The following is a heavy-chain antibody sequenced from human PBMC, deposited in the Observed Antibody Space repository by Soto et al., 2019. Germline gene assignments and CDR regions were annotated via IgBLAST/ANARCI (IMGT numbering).Heavy chain of an antibody. CDR3: ASAGVVTARDAFDI. D-gene: IGHD2-21*02. V-gene: IGHV1-24*01. J-gene: IGHJ3*02. CDR2: FDPEDGET. Sequence: ASVKVSCKVSGYTLTELSMHWVRQAPGKGLEWMGGFDPEDGETNYAQKFKGRVTMTEDTSTDTAYMELSTVSAADTAVYYCASAGVVTARDAFDIWGQGTMVTVSS. CDR1: GYTLTELS.